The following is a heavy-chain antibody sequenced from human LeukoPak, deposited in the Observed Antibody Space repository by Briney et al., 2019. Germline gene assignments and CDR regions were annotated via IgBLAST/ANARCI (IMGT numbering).Heavy chain of an antibody. V-gene: IGHV3-23*01. D-gene: IGHD2-2*01. CDR2: ISGSGGST. Sequence: GGSLRLSCAASGFTFSSYAMSWVRQAPGKGLEWVSAISGSGGSTYYADSVKGRFTISRDNSKDTLYLQMNSLRAEDTAVYYCAKNHCSSTSCYLFDYWGQGTLVTVSS. CDR3: AKNHCSSTSCYLFDY. CDR1: GFTFSSYA. J-gene: IGHJ4*02.